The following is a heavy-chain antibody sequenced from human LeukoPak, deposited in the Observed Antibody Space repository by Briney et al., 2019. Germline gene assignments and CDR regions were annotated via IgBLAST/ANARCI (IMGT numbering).Heavy chain of an antibody. D-gene: IGHD1-1*01. J-gene: IGHJ3*02. CDR3: ARGPLRNGYPNTDAFDI. CDR2: IYTSGST. V-gene: IGHV4-4*07. CDR1: GGSISSYY. Sequence: SETLSLTCTVSGGSISSYYWSWIRQPAGKGLEWIGRIYTSGSTNYNPSLKSRVTMSVDTSKNQLSLKLSSVTAADTAVYYCARGPLRNGYPNTDAFDIWGQGTMVTVSS.